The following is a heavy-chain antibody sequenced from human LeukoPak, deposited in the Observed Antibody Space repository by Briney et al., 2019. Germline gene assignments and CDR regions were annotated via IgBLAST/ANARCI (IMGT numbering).Heavy chain of an antibody. CDR2: INHSGST. CDR3: ARGQARIKIFGAKPYYMDV. D-gene: IGHD3-3*01. J-gene: IGHJ6*03. CDR1: GGSFSGYY. Sequence: SETLSLTCAVYGGSFSGYYWSWIRQPPGKGREWIGEINHSGSTNYNPSLKSRVTISVDTSKNQFSLKLSSVTAADTAMYYCARGQARIKIFGAKPYYMDVWGKGTTVTVSS. V-gene: IGHV4-34*01.